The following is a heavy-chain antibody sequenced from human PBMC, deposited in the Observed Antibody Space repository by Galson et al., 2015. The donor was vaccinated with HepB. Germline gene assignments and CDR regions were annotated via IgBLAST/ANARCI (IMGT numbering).Heavy chain of an antibody. CDR3: ARENKNSGAWDY. V-gene: IGHV3-64*01. CDR1: GFTFSSYA. J-gene: IGHJ4*02. D-gene: IGHD1-26*01. Sequence: SLRLSCAASGFTFSSYAMHWVRQAPGKGLEYVSAISRNGGSTWYANSVEGRFTISRDNSKNTLYLQMGSLRAEDTAVYYCARENKNSGAWDYWGQGTLVTVSS. CDR2: ISRNGGST.